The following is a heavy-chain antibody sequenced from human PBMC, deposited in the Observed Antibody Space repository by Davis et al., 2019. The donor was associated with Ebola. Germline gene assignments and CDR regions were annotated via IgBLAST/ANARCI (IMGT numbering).Heavy chain of an antibody. CDR3: ARDRGTIFGVVTYFDY. CDR1: GYTFTSYG. J-gene: IGHJ4*02. CDR2: ISAYNGNT. Sequence: ASVKVSCKASGYTFTSYGISWVRQAPGQGLEWMGWISAYNGNTNYAQKLQGRVTITADESTSTAYMELSSLRSEDTAVYYCARDRGTIFGVVTYFDYWGQGTLVTVSS. D-gene: IGHD3-3*01. V-gene: IGHV1-18*01.